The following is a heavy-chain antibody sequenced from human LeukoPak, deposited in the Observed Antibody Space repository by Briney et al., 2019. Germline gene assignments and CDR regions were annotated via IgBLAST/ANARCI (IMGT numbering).Heavy chain of an antibody. CDR3: AGPRYCSSTSCYTRDYYYGMDV. CDR2: INPSGGST. CDR1: GYTFTSYY. D-gene: IGHD2-2*02. Sequence: ASVKVSCKASGYTFTSYYMHWVRQAPGQGLEWMEIINPSGGSTSYAQKFQGRVTMTRDTSTSTVYMELSSLRSEDTAVYYCAGPRYCSSTSCYTRDYYYGMDVWGQGTTVTVSS. J-gene: IGHJ6*02. V-gene: IGHV1-46*01.